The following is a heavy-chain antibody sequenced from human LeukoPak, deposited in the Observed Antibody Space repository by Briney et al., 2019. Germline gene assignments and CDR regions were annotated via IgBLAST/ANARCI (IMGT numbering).Heavy chain of an antibody. Sequence: GGSLRLPCAASGFTFSSYAMHWVRQAPGKGLEWVAVISYDGSNKYYAGSVKGRFTISRDNSKNTLYLQMNSLRAEDTAVYYCARAKYYDFWSGSGFDYWGQGTLVTVSS. CDR1: GFTFSSYA. J-gene: IGHJ4*02. CDR2: ISYDGSNK. V-gene: IGHV3-30*04. D-gene: IGHD3-3*01. CDR3: ARAKYYDFWSGSGFDY.